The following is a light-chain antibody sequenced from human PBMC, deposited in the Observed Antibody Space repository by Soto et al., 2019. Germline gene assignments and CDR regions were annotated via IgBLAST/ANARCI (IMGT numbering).Light chain of an antibody. CDR2: DVT. CDR3: SSHTSSTALV. Sequence: QSALTQPASVSASPGQSIAISCTGTDSDIGGYDHVSWYQQHPGKAPKLLIYDVTNRPSGVSSRFSGSKAGRTASLTISGLQTEDEADYYCSSHTSSTALVFGTGTKATVL. V-gene: IGLV2-14*03. CDR1: DSDIGGYDH. J-gene: IGLJ1*01.